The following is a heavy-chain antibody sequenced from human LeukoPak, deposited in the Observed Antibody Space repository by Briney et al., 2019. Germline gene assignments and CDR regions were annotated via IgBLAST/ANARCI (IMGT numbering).Heavy chain of an antibody. CDR2: ISWDGGST. CDR1: GFTFDDYA. Sequence: GGSLRLSCAASGFTFDDYAIHWVRQAPGKGLEWVSLISWDGGSTYYADSVKGRFTISRDNAKNTVYLQMNSVRAEDTAVYFCASLFLCYGCSSSSESSDIWGQGTMVTVSS. J-gene: IGHJ3*02. D-gene: IGHD6-6*01. CDR3: ASLFLCYGCSSSSESSDI. V-gene: IGHV3-43D*03.